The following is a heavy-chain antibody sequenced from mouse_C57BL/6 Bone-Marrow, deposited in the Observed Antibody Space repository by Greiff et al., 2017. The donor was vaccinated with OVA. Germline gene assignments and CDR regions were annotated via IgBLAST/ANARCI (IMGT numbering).Heavy chain of an antibody. Sequence: VQLQQSGAELERPGASVKLSCKASGYTFTDYYINWVKQRPGQGLEWIARIYPGSGNTYYNEQFKGKATLDAEKSSSTADMQLSSLTSEDFAVYFCARGVITTVVYFDYWGQGTTLTVSS. CDR2: IYPGSGNT. CDR1: GYTFTDYY. J-gene: IGHJ2*01. CDR3: ARGVITTVVYFDY. V-gene: IGHV1-76*01. D-gene: IGHD1-1*01.